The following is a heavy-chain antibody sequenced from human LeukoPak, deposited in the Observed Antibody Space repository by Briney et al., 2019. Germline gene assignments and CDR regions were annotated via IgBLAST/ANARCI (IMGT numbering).Heavy chain of an antibody. Sequence: QPGGSLRLSCAANGLTFSIYAMSWVRPDPGKRLEWVTKLSGSGGSTYYAASVKGRFTISRDNSKNTQYLQMNSLRAEDTSVYDCAKSGGYSYVWAFDYWGQGTLVTVSS. J-gene: IGHJ4*02. CDR1: GLTFSIYA. CDR3: AKSGGYSYVWAFDY. CDR2: LSGSGGST. V-gene: IGHV3-23*01. D-gene: IGHD5-18*01.